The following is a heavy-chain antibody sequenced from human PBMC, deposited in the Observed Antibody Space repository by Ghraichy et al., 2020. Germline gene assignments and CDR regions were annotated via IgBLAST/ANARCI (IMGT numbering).Heavy chain of an antibody. CDR3: ARDGSTSLDDY. CDR2: IYYSRST. J-gene: IGHJ4*02. Sequence: SETLSLTCTVSGGSISSSSYYWGWIRQPPGKGLEWIGSIYYSRSTYYNPSLKSRVTISVDTSKNQFSLKLSSVTAADTAVYYCARDGSTSLDDYWGQGTLVTVSS. V-gene: IGHV4-39*07. D-gene: IGHD2-2*01. CDR1: GGSISSSSYY.